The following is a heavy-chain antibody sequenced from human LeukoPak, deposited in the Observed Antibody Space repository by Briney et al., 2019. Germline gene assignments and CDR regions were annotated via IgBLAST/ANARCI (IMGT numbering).Heavy chain of an antibody. J-gene: IGHJ4*02. Sequence: GGSLRLSCAASGFTLSNHWMHWVRQAPGKGQVWGSGILSDGSMTNYADSVKGRFTISRDNAKNTLYMQMTSLRADDTAVYYCVRQGTVGEFDYWGQGTLVTVSS. V-gene: IGHV3-74*01. D-gene: IGHD1-26*01. CDR2: ILSDGSMT. CDR3: VRQGTVGEFDY. CDR1: GFTLSNHW.